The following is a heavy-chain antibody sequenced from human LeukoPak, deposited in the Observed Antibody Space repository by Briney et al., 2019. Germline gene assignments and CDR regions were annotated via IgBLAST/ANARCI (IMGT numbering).Heavy chain of an antibody. J-gene: IGHJ4*02. CDR3: AKHVTTSHYDSSGYYFDY. CDR2: ISGSGGST. Sequence: GGSLRLSCAASGFTFSSYAMSWVRQAPGKGLEWVSAISGSGGSTYYADSVKGRFTISRDNSKNTLYLQMNSLRAEDTAVYYCAKHVTTSHYDSSGYYFDYWGQGTLVTVSS. CDR1: GFTFSSYA. V-gene: IGHV3-23*01. D-gene: IGHD3-22*01.